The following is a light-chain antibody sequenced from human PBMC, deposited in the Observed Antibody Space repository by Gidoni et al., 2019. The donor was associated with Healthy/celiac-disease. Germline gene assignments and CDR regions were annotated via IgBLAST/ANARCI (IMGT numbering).Light chain of an antibody. CDR1: QSVSSY. Sequence: EIVLTQSPATLSLSPGERATLSCRASQSVSSYLAWYQQKPGQAPRLLIYDASNRATGIPARFSGSGSGTDFTLTISSLEPEDFAVYYCQQRSNWPKYTXGXGTKLEIK. CDR2: DAS. CDR3: QQRSNWPKYT. J-gene: IGKJ2*01. V-gene: IGKV3-11*01.